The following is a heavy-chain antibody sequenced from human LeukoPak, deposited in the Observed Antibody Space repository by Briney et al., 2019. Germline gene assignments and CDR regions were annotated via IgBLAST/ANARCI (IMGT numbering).Heavy chain of an antibody. CDR3: ARAYPTVTTPERCLDP. Sequence: GASVKVSCKASGYTFTSYGISWVRQAPGQGLEWMGWISAYNGNTNYAQKLQGRVTMTTDTSTSTAYMELRSLRSDDTAVYYCARAYPTVTTPERCLDPWGQGTLVTVSS. CDR1: GYTFTSYG. V-gene: IGHV1-18*01. CDR2: ISAYNGNT. D-gene: IGHD4-17*01. J-gene: IGHJ5*02.